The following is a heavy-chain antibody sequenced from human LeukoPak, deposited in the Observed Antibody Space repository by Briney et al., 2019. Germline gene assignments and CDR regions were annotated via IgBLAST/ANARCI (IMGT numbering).Heavy chain of an antibody. Sequence: ASVKVSCKASGYTFTGYYMHWVRQAPGQGLEWMGWINPNSGGTNYARKFQGRVTMTRDTSISTAYMELSRLRSDDTAVYYCARVTVNDYDFWSGYYADFDYWGQGTLVTVSS. CDR1: GYTFTGYY. CDR2: INPNSGGT. CDR3: ARVTVNDYDFWSGYYADFDY. D-gene: IGHD3-3*01. V-gene: IGHV1-2*02. J-gene: IGHJ4*02.